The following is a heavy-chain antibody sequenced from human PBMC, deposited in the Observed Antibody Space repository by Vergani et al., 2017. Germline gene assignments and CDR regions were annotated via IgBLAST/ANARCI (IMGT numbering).Heavy chain of an antibody. CDR3: ASIARAPTRRNPPPDY. J-gene: IGHJ4*02. V-gene: IGHV4-34*01. CDR1: GGPFSGYL. Sequence: QVQLQQWGAGLVKPSETLSLTCAVEGGPFSGYLWSWIRQPPGKELEWIGEINHGGSTNYNPSLKSRVSISVDTSKNQFSLQLTSVTAADSALYFCASIARAPTRRNPPPDYWGQGILVTVSS. CDR2: INHGGST. D-gene: IGHD3-16*02.